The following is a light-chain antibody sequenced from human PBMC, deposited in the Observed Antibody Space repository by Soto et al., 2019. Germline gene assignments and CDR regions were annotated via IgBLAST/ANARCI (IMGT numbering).Light chain of an antibody. V-gene: IGLV1-40*01. CDR3: QAYDNALGSSEA. J-gene: IGLJ2*01. CDR2: ANN. Sequence: QSVLTQPPSVSGAPGQRVTISCTGSSFNIGAGYDVHWYQQFPGTAPKLLIYANNNRPSGVPERFSGSRSGASASLAITGLQAEDGADYYCQAYDNALGSSEAFGGGTKVTVL. CDR1: SFNIGAGYD.